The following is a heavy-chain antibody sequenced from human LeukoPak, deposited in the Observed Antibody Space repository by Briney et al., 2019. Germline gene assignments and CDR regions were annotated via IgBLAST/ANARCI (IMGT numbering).Heavy chain of an antibody. Sequence: SGGSLRLSCAASGFTFSSCSMNWVRQAPGKGLEWVSSISSSSSYIYYADSVKGRFTISRDNAKNSLYLQMNSLRAEDTAVYYCARPRDYGDYGGGYWGQGTLVTVSS. D-gene: IGHD4-17*01. CDR2: ISSSSSYI. J-gene: IGHJ4*02. CDR3: ARPRDYGDYGGGY. V-gene: IGHV3-21*01. CDR1: GFTFSSCS.